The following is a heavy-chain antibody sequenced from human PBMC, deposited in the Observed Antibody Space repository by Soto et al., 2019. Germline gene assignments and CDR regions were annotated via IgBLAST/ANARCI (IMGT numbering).Heavy chain of an antibody. V-gene: IGHV4-30-4*01. D-gene: IGHD7-27*01. Sequence: PSETLSLICSVSGDSISNLDYFWAWIRQPPGQALEYIGYIYKSATTYYNPSFKSRVAISVDTSKSQFSLNVTSVTAADTAVYFCARGRYCLTGRCFPNWFDSWGQGALVTVSS. J-gene: IGHJ5*01. CDR3: ARGRYCLTGRCFPNWFDS. CDR1: GDSISNLDYF. CDR2: IYKSATT.